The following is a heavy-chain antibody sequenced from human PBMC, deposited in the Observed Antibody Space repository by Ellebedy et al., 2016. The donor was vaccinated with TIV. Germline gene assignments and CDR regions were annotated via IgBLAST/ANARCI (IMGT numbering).Heavy chain of an antibody. Sequence: MPSETLSLTCTVSGGSISSYYWSWIRQPPGKGLEWIGYIYYSGSTNYHPSLKSRVTISVDTSKNQFSLKLSSVTAADTAVYYCARGRGRESARWGQGTLVTVSS. D-gene: IGHD3-16*01. CDR2: IYYSGST. CDR1: GGSISSYY. J-gene: IGHJ4*02. V-gene: IGHV4-59*01. CDR3: ARGRGRESAR.